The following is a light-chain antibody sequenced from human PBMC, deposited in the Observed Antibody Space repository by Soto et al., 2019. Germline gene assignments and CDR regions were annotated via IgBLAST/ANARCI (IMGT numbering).Light chain of an antibody. Sequence: EIVLTQSPGTLSLSPGERATVSCRASQSVNNNYVAWYQKKSGQAPRLLIFAASSRAPGIPGRFSGSGSGADFTLTITRLEPDDFAVYYCQQYGSSLYTFGQGTKLEIK. CDR2: AAS. CDR3: QQYGSSLYT. CDR1: QSVNNNY. J-gene: IGKJ2*01. V-gene: IGKV3-20*01.